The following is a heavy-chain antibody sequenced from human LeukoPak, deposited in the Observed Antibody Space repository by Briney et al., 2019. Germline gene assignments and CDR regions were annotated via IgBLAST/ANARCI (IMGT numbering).Heavy chain of an antibody. J-gene: IGHJ3*02. Sequence: PGGFLRLSCAVSRLTFSDYWMSWVRQAPGEGLEWVSYISSSGSTIYYADSVKGRFTISRDNAKNSLYLQMNSLRAEDTAVYYCARSGRWRGTGTNYHAFDIWGQGTMVTVSS. V-gene: IGHV3-11*04. CDR1: RLTFSDYW. D-gene: IGHD1-1*01. CDR3: ARSGRWRGTGTNYHAFDI. CDR2: ISSSGSTI.